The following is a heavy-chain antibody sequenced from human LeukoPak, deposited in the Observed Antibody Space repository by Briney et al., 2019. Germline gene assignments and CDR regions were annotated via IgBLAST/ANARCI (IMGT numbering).Heavy chain of an antibody. J-gene: IGHJ4*02. Sequence: PSETLSLTCTVSGYYISSGYYWGWIRQPPGKGLEWIGYIDHGGSTNYNPSLRSRVSISSDTSKIQFSLELTSVTAADTAVYYCARLKATVSIHAYFDSWGQGTLVTVSS. V-gene: IGHV4-38-2*02. D-gene: IGHD4-17*01. CDR3: ARLKATVSIHAYFDS. CDR2: IDHGGST. CDR1: GYYISSGYY.